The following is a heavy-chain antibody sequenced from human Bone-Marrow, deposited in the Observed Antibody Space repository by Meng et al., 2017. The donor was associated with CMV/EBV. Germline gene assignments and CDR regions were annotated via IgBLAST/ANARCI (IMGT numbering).Heavy chain of an antibody. D-gene: IGHD3-9*01. CDR3: ARDRYYDILTGYYTYYGMDV. J-gene: IGHJ6*02. Sequence: SVKVSCKASGGTFSSYAISWVRQAPGQGLEWMGGIIPILGIANYAQKFQGRVTITADKSTSTAYMELSSLRSEDMAVYYCARDRYYDILTGYYTYYGMDVWGQGTTVTVSS. CDR2: IIPILGIA. V-gene: IGHV1-69*10. CDR1: GGTFSSYA.